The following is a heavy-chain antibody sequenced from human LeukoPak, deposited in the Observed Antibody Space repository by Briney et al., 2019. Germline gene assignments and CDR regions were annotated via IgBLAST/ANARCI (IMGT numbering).Heavy chain of an antibody. D-gene: IGHD2-2*01. V-gene: IGHV4-4*02. CDR3: ARFASTRSFDY. CDR2: IYHSGTT. J-gene: IGHJ4*02. Sequence: SGTLSLTCAVSGGSIRSSNWWSWVRQPPGKGLEWIGDIYHSGTTNYNPSLRSRVTISVDKSKNQFSLKLSSVTAADTAVYYCARFASTRSFDYWGRGTLVTVSS. CDR1: GGSIRSSNW.